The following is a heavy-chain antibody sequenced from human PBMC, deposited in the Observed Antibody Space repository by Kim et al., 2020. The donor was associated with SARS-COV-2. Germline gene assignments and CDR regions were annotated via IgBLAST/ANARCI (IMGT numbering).Heavy chain of an antibody. Sequence: ASVKVSCKASGYTFTSYGISWVRQAPGQGLEWMGWISAYNGNTNYAQKLQGRVTMTTDTSTSTAYMELRSLRSDDTAVYYCARGTWYDSSGYYRNYKYYYYGMDVWGQGTTVTVSS. D-gene: IGHD3-22*01. CDR2: ISAYNGNT. CDR3: ARGTWYDSSGYYRNYKYYYYGMDV. J-gene: IGHJ6*02. CDR1: GYTFTSYG. V-gene: IGHV1-18*01.